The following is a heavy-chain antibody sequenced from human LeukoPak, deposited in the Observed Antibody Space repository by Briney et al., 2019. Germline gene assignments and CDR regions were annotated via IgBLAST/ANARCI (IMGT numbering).Heavy chain of an antibody. CDR2: ISASGGTT. D-gene: IGHD5-12*01. J-gene: IGHJ4*02. Sequence: GGSLRLSCAASGFTFSSYAMSWVRQAPGKGLEWVSAISASGGTTYYANSVKGRFTISRDNSKNTLYLQMNRLRAEDTAVYYCAKDMGYPFDYWGQGTLVTVSS. CDR1: GFTFSSYA. CDR3: AKDMGYPFDY. V-gene: IGHV3-23*01.